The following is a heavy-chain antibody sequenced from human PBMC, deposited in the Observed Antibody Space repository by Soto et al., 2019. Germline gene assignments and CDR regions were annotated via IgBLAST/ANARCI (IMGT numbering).Heavy chain of an antibody. J-gene: IGHJ3*02. CDR2: IYYSGST. CDR3: ARHDYDFWSGYYNAFDI. D-gene: IGHD3-3*01. Sequence: PPGKGLEWIGSIYYSGSTYYNPSLKSRVTISVDTSKNQFSLKLSSVTAADTAVYYCARHDYDFWSGYYNAFDIWGQGTMVTVSS. V-gene: IGHV4-39*01.